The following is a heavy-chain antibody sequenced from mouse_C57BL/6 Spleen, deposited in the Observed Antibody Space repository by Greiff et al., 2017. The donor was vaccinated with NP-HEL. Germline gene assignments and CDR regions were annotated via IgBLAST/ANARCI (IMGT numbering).Heavy chain of an antibody. CDR1: GYTFTSYW. J-gene: IGHJ1*03. D-gene: IGHD1-1*01. Sequence: QVQLQQPGAELVMPGASVKLSCKASGYTFTSYWMHWVKQRPGQGLEWIGEIDPSDSYTNYNQKFKGKSTLTVDKSSSTAYMQRSSLTSEDSAVYYCARGATTGGYFEGWGTGTTVTVSS. CDR3: ARGATTGGYFEG. CDR2: IDPSDSYT. V-gene: IGHV1-69*01.